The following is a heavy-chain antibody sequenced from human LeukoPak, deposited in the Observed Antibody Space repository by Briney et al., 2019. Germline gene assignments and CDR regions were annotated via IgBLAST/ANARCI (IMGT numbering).Heavy chain of an antibody. D-gene: IGHD4-23*01. Sequence: GGSLRLSCAASGFTFSSYGMHWVRQAPGKGLEWVAVISYDGSNKYYADSVKGRFTISRDNSKNTLYLQMNSLRAEDTAVYYCARSRAHTYYGGAYSWIDPWGQGTLVTVSS. CDR2: ISYDGSNK. J-gene: IGHJ5*02. CDR1: GFTFSSYG. V-gene: IGHV3-30*03. CDR3: ARSRAHTYYGGAYSWIDP.